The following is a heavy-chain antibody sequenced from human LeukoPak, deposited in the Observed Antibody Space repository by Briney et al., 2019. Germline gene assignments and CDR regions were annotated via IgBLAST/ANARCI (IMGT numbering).Heavy chain of an antibody. CDR2: IYYSGST. CDR3: AREPPGYCSGGSCSTAFDY. J-gene: IGHJ4*02. D-gene: IGHD2-15*01. V-gene: IGHV4-31*03. Sequence: PSETLSLTCTVSGGSISSGGYYWSWIRQHPGKGLEWIGYIYYSGSTYYNPSLKSRVTISVDTSKNQFSLKLSSVTAADTAVYYCAREPPGYCSGGSCSTAFDYWGQGTLVTVSS. CDR1: GGSISSGGYY.